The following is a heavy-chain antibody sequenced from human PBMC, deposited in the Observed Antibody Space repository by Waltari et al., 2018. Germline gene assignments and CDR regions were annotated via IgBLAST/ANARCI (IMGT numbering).Heavy chain of an antibody. V-gene: IGHV4-34*01. Sequence: QVQLQQWGAGLLKPSETLSLTCAVYGGSFSGYSWSWIRQPPGKGLEWIGEINHSGSTNYNPSLKSRVTISVDTSKNQFSLKLSSVTAADTAVYYCARAIILGYYYYGMDVWGQGTTVTVSS. D-gene: IGHD3-10*01. J-gene: IGHJ6*02. CDR3: ARAIILGYYYYGMDV. CDR1: GGSFSGYS. CDR2: INHSGST.